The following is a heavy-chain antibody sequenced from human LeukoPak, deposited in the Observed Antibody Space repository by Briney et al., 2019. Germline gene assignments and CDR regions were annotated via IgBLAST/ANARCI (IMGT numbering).Heavy chain of an antibody. V-gene: IGHV3-30*02. Sequence: PGGSLRLSCAASGFTFTSFGMHWVRQAPGKGLEWVAFIRNDGDVIYYTDSVKGRFTISRDISKNTLYLQMNSLRADDTAVYYCAKTFGTIDPFEYWGQGTLVTVSS. J-gene: IGHJ4*02. CDR2: IRNDGDVI. CDR1: GFTFTSFG. CDR3: AKTFGTIDPFEY. D-gene: IGHD2-2*01.